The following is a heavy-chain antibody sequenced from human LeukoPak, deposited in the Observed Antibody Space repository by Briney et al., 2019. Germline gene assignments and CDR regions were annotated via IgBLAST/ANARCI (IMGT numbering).Heavy chain of an antibody. CDR1: GYTFTNYF. CDR3: GRDGKHWGQYDY. J-gene: IGHJ4*02. Sequence: ASVTVSCKASGYTFTNYFIHWVRQAPAQGLEWVGWINIISGGANYAQRFQGRVTMTRDTYISKAYMELSRLRSDDTAVYYCGRDGKHWGQYDYWGQGTLVTVSS. CDR2: INIISGGA. D-gene: IGHD7-27*01. V-gene: IGHV1-2*02.